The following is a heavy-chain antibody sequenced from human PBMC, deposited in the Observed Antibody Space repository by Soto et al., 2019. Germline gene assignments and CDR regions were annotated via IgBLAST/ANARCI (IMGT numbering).Heavy chain of an antibody. V-gene: IGHV3-23*01. Sequence: EVQLLESGGGLVQPGGSLRLSCAASGFTFGNYGMNWVRQAPGKGLEWVSGISGGGGSTYYGDSVKGRFTISRDPSKNTVFLEMNSLRAEDTAVYYCAKGFIVVETVIRPDDAFDVWGQGTLVTVSS. D-gene: IGHD2-21*02. CDR1: GFTFGNYG. J-gene: IGHJ3*01. CDR3: AKGFIVVETVIRPDDAFDV. CDR2: ISGGGGST.